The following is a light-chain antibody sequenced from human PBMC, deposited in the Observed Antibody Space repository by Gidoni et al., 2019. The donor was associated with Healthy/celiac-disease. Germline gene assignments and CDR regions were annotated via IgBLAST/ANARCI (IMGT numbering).Light chain of an antibody. CDR1: RLGDKY. CDR2: QAS. Sequence: SYDRTQPPLVYVSPGKTASRTCSGDRLGDKYACWYQQKQAQSPVLVIYQASTRPSGIPERFSGSNSGNTATLTIRGSQAMDEADYYCQAWDSSLLVVFGGGTKLTVL. V-gene: IGLV3-1*01. CDR3: QAWDSSLLVV. J-gene: IGLJ2*01.